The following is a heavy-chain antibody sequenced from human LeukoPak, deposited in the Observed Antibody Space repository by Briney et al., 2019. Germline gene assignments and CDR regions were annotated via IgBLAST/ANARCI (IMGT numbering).Heavy chain of an antibody. Sequence: GRSLRLSCAASGFTFSSYAMHWVRQAPGKGLEWVAVISYDGSNKYYADSVKGRFTISRDNSKNTLYLQMNSLRAEDTAVYYCARAAGGAWYYFDYWGQGTLVTVSS. CDR3: ARAAGGAWYYFDY. V-gene: IGHV3-30-3*01. D-gene: IGHD3-16*01. CDR1: GFTFSSYA. CDR2: ISYDGSNK. J-gene: IGHJ4*02.